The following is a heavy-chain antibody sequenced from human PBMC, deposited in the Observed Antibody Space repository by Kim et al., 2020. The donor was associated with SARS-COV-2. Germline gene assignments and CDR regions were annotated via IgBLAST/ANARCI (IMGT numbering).Heavy chain of an antibody. V-gene: IGHV5-10-1*01. CDR2: DSYT. J-gene: IGHJ4*02. D-gene: IGHD1-1*01. Sequence: DSYTNYSPSFQGHVTISADKSISTAYLQWSSLKASDTAMYYCARLERIDYWGQGTLVTVSS. CDR3: ARLERIDY.